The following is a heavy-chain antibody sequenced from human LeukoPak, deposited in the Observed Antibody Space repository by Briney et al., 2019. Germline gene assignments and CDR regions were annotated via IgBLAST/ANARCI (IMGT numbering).Heavy chain of an antibody. CDR2: ISSSGSTI. J-gene: IGHJ4*02. CDR1: GFTFSSYS. CDR3: ARGTYQWLRPHFDY. D-gene: IGHD5-12*01. V-gene: IGHV3-48*04. Sequence: TGGSLRLSCAASGFTFSSYSMNWVRQAPGKGLEWVSYISSSGSTIYYADSVKGRFTISRDNAKNSLYLQMNSLRAEDTAVYYCARGTYQWLRPHFDYWGQGTLVTVSS.